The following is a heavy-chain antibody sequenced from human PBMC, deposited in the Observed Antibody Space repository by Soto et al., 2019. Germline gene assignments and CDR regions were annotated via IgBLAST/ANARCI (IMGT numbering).Heavy chain of an antibody. D-gene: IGHD6-6*01. Sequence: GGSLRLSCAASGFTFSSYSMNWVRQAPGKGLEWVSYISSSSSTIYYADSVKGRFTISRDNAKNSLYLQMNSLRDEDTAVYYCAKVPLIHAFEAARNFDYWGQGTLVPVSS. CDR3: AKVPLIHAFEAARNFDY. J-gene: IGHJ4*02. V-gene: IGHV3-48*02. CDR2: ISSSSSTI. CDR1: GFTFSSYS.